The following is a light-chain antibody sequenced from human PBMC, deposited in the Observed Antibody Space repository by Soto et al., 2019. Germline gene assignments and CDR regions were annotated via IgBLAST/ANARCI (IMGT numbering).Light chain of an antibody. CDR2: VAS. CDR3: QHYNNWPWT. Sequence: EIVMTQSPATLSVSPGERATLSCRASQSVDINLAWYQKKAGQAPRLLIYVASTRATAIPARFSGSGSGTEFTLTISSLQSEDFAVYFCQHYNNWPWTFGQGTKV. CDR1: QSVDIN. J-gene: IGKJ1*01. V-gene: IGKV3-15*01.